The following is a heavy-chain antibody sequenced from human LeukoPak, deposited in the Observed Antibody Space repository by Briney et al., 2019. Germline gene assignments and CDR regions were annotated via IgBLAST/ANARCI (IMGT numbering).Heavy chain of an antibody. CDR2: IYHSGST. Sequence: PSETLSLTRTVSGYSISSGYYWGWIRPPPGKGLEWIGCIYHSGSTYYNPSLKSRVTISVDTSKNQFSLKLSSVTAADTAVYYCARDNSALIGAAGTAFDYWGQGTLVTVSS. CDR1: GYSISSGYY. CDR3: ARDNSALIGAAGTAFDY. D-gene: IGHD6-13*01. J-gene: IGHJ4*02. V-gene: IGHV4-38-2*02.